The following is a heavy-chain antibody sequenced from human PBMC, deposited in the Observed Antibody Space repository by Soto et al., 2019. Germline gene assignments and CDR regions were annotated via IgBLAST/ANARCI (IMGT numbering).Heavy chain of an antibody. Sequence: PSETLSLTCSVSGASISSYYWSWIRQPAGKGLEWIGRSITTGSTSYNPSLKSRVTMSIDTSKNQFSLNLRSVTAADTAVYYCTRGQGYDSRVFDPRGQGTLVTVSS. CDR2: SITTGST. D-gene: IGHD3-22*01. CDR1: GASISSYY. J-gene: IGHJ5*02. CDR3: TRGQGYDSRVFDP. V-gene: IGHV4-4*07.